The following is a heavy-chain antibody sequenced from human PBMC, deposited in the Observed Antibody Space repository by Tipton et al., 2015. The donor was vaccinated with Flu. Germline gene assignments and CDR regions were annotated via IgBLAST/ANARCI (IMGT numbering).Heavy chain of an antibody. V-gene: IGHV4-38-2*01. Sequence: TLSLTCSVSGGSVGSPYCWGWVRRPPGKGLEWIGSISHSGTTYYNPSLKSRVTISIDTFKNQLSLKLSSVTAADTAVYYCATTTYCYGSGSHNYWGQGTLVTVSS. CDR2: ISHSGTT. J-gene: IGHJ4*02. CDR3: ATTTYCYGSGSHNY. D-gene: IGHD3-10*01. CDR1: GGSVGSPYC.